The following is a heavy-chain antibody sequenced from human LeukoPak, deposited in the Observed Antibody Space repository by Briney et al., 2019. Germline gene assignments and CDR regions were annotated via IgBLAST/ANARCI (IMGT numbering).Heavy chain of an antibody. D-gene: IGHD6-19*01. CDR2: IYYSGST. Sequence: SETLSLTCTVSGGSISSYYWSWIRQPPGKGLEWIGYIYYSGSTNYNPSLKSRVTMSVDTSKNQFSLKLSSVTAADTAVYYCARHTAVAGRRGWFDPWGQGTLVTVSS. CDR1: GGSISSYY. CDR3: ARHTAVAGRRGWFDP. J-gene: IGHJ5*02. V-gene: IGHV4-59*08.